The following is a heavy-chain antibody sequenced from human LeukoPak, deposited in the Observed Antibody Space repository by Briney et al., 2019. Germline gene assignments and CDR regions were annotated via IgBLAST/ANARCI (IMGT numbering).Heavy chain of an antibody. CDR3: ASTPSGSSAWYYFDK. D-gene: IGHD6-19*01. V-gene: IGHV4-30-4*08. Sequence: SETLSLTCTVSGDSINSAAYYWSWIRQHPGKGLEWIGYIYYSGSTYYNPSLKSRVTISVDTSKKQFSLKLSSVTAADTAVYYCASTPSGSSAWYYFDKWGQGTLVTVSS. CDR1: GDSINSAAYY. CDR2: IYYSGST. J-gene: IGHJ4*02.